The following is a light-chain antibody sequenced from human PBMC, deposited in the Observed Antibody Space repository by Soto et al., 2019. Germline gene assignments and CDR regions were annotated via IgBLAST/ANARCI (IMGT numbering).Light chain of an antibody. V-gene: IGLV2-14*02. CDR3: NSYTSDYTYV. CDR1: SSNIGGYNI. CDR2: EGV. J-gene: IGLJ1*01. Sequence: QSALTQPASVSGSPGQSITISCSGTSSNIGGYNIVSWYQQHPGKAPKVIIYEGVKRPSGVSDRFSASKSGSTASLTISGLQAEDEADYYCNSYTSDYTYVFGTGTKVTVL.